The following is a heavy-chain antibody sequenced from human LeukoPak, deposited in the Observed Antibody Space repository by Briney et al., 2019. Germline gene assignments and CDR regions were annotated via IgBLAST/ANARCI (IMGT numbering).Heavy chain of an antibody. Sequence: GGSLRLSCAASGFTFSSYSMNWVRQAPGKGLEWVSSISSSSSYIYYADSVKGRFTISRDNAKNSLYLQMNSLRAEDTAAYYCASRGYFDSNVDYWGQGTLVTVSS. V-gene: IGHV3-21*01. J-gene: IGHJ4*02. CDR3: ASRGYFDSNVDY. D-gene: IGHD3-9*01. CDR2: ISSSSSYI. CDR1: GFTFSSYS.